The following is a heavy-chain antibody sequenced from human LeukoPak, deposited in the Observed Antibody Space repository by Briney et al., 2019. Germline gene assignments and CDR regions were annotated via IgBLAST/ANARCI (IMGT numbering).Heavy chain of an antibody. CDR1: GGSISSGGYY. Sequence: SETLSLTCTVSGGSISSGGYYWSWIRQHPGKGLEWIGYIYYSGSTYYNPSLKSRVAISVDTSKNQFSLKLSSVTAADTAVYYCARDERAGYGMDVWGQGTTVTVSS. J-gene: IGHJ6*02. CDR3: ARDERAGYGMDV. V-gene: IGHV4-31*03. CDR2: IYYSGST.